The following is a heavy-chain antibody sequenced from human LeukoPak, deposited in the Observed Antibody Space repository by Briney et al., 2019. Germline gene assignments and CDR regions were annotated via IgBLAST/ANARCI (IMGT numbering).Heavy chain of an antibody. CDR2: INSDGSST. D-gene: IGHD4-17*01. V-gene: IGHV3-74*01. J-gene: IGHJ6*03. Sequence: GGSLRLSCAASGFTFRTYAMHWVRQAPGKGLVWVSRINSDGSSTSYADSVKGRFTISRDNAKNTLYLQMNSLRAEDTAVYYCAREGVTTVTQRGRYYYYYYMDVWGKGTTVTVSS. CDR1: GFTFRTYA. CDR3: AREGVTTVTQRGRYYYYYYMDV.